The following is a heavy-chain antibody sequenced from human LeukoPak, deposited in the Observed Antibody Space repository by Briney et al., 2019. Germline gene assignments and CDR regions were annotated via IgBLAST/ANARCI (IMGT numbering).Heavy chain of an antibody. Sequence: KPSETLSLTCAVYGGSFSGYYWSWIRQPPGKGLEWIGEINHSGSTNYNPSLKSRVTISVDTSKNQFSLKLSSVTAADTAVYYCARGLININVKRSFDPWGQGTLVTVSS. J-gene: IGHJ5*02. CDR2: INHSGST. CDR1: GGSFSGYY. D-gene: IGHD2/OR15-2a*01. V-gene: IGHV4-34*01. CDR3: ARGLININVKRSFDP.